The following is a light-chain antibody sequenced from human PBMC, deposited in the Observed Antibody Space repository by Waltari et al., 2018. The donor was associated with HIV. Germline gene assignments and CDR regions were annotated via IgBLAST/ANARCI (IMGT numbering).Light chain of an antibody. Sequence: QPVLTQPPSASGTPGQRVTISCSGSSSNIGITSVSWYQQVPGRTPKLLIYRNNQRPSGVPDRFSGSKSGTSASLAISGLQSEDEADYYCAAWDDTFRWVFGGGTKLTVL. V-gene: IGLV1-44*01. J-gene: IGLJ3*02. CDR2: RNN. CDR1: SSNIGITS. CDR3: AAWDDTFRWV.